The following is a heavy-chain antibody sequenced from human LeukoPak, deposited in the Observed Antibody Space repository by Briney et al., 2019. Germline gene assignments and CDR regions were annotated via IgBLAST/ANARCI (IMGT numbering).Heavy chain of an antibody. D-gene: IGHD5-12*01. J-gene: IGHJ4*02. CDR3: AKEMGSEWLMYYFDY. Sequence: GGSLRLSCAASGFTFSSYVMSWVRQAPGKGLEWVSAISGSGGSTYYADSVKGRFTISRDNSKNTLYLQMNSLRAEDTAVYYCAKEMGSEWLMYYFDYWGQGTLVTVSS. CDR2: ISGSGGST. V-gene: IGHV3-23*01. CDR1: GFTFSSYV.